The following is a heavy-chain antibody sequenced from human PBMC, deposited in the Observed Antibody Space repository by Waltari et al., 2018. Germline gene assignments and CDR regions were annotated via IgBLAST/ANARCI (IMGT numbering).Heavy chain of an antibody. CDR1: GGSFSGYY. CDR3: ARGSLNWFDP. CDR2: INHSEST. J-gene: IGHJ5*02. Sequence: QVQLQQWGAGLLKPSETLSLTCAVYGGSFSGYYWSWIRQPPGKGLEWIGEINHSESTNYNPSLKSRVTRSVDTSKNQFSLKLSSVTAADTAVYYCARGSLNWFDPWGQGTLVTVSS. D-gene: IGHD2-2*01. V-gene: IGHV4-34*01.